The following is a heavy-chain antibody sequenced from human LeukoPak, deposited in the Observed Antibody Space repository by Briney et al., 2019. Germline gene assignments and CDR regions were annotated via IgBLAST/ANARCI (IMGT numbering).Heavy chain of an antibody. Sequence: SETLSLTCTVSGGSICSYYWSWIRQPPGKGLEWIGYIYYSGSTNYNPSLKSRVSISVDTSKNQFSLKLSSVTAADTAVYYCTRLPNGSPADYWGQGTLVTVSS. J-gene: IGHJ4*02. D-gene: IGHD1-26*01. CDR1: GGSICSYY. V-gene: IGHV4-59*08. CDR3: TRLPNGSPADY. CDR2: IYYSGST.